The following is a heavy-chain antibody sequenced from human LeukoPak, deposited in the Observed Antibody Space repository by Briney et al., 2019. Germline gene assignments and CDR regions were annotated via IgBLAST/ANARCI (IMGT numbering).Heavy chain of an antibody. CDR2: IRSKAYGGTT. Sequence: HSGGSLSLSCTASGFTFGDYAMSWVRQAPGKGLEWVGFIRSKAYGGTTEYAASVKGRFTISRDDSKSIAYLQMNSLKTEDTAVYYCTRDGLSSSWYRVGWIDPWGQGTLVTVSS. J-gene: IGHJ5*02. D-gene: IGHD6-13*01. CDR3: TRDGLSSSWYRVGWIDP. CDR1: GFTFGDYA. V-gene: IGHV3-49*04.